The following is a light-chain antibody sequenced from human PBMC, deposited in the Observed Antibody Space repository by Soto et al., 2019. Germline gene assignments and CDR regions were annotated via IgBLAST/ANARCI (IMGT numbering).Light chain of an antibody. CDR3: QQYNN. V-gene: IGKV3-15*01. Sequence: ETVMTQSPDPLSVSPGERATLSCRASQSVSSNLAWYQQKPGQAPRLLIYGASTRATGIPARFSGSGSGTEFTLTISSLQSEDFAVYYCQQYNNFGQGPKV. J-gene: IGKJ1*01. CDR2: GAS. CDR1: QSVSSN.